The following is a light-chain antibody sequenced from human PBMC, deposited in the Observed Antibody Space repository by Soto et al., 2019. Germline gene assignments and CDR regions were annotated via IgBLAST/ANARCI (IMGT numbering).Light chain of an antibody. CDR3: QVWDIMTDNYV. V-gene: IGLV3-21*04. J-gene: IGLJ1*01. CDR1: NIGNKR. Sequence: SYELTQPPSVSVAPEKTATITCGGNNIGNKRVHWYRQKPGQAPVLLISYDSDRPSGIPERFSGSNSENTANLTISRVEDGDEADYYCQVWDIMTDNYVFGSGTKLTVL. CDR2: YDS.